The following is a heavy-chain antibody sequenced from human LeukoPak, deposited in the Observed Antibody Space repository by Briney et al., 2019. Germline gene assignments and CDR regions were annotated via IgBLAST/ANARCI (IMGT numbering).Heavy chain of an antibody. D-gene: IGHD5-18*01. CDR3: ARGGYSYGLPYYYGMDV. CDR2: INPNSGGT. J-gene: IGHJ6*02. CDR1: GYTFTGYY. Sequence: ASVKVSCKASGYTFTGYYMHWVRQAPGQGLEWMGWINPNSGGTNYAQKFQGRVTMTRDTSISTAYMELSRLRSDDTAVYYCARGGYSYGLPYYYGMDVWAKGPRSPSP. V-gene: IGHV1-2*02.